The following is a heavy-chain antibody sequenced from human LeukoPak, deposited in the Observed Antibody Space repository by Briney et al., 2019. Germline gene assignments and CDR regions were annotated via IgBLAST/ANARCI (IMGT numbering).Heavy chain of an antibody. D-gene: IGHD5-18*01. J-gene: IGHJ6*02. CDR3: ARDRNTARYYNYGMDV. CDR1: GFTFSSYA. CDR2: ISSSGSTI. V-gene: IGHV3-48*04. Sequence: GGSLRLSCAASGFTFSSYAMSWVRQAPGKGLEWVSYISSSGSTIYYADSVKGRFTISRGNAKNSLYLQMNSLRAEDTAVYYCARDRNTARYYNYGMDVWGQGTTVTVSS.